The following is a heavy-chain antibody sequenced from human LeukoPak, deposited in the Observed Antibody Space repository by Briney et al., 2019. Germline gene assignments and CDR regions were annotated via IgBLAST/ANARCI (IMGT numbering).Heavy chain of an antibody. Sequence: AETLSLTGTVSGDSISIYYWSWIRQPAGKRLEWLGRIFSTGSTNYNPSLKSRVTMSIDTSKNQFSLKLSSVTAADTAVYYCARVRRGTFDIWGQGTMVTVSS. CDR1: GDSISIYY. CDR2: IFSTGST. V-gene: IGHV4-4*07. J-gene: IGHJ3*02. CDR3: ARVRRGTFDI. D-gene: IGHD6-13*01.